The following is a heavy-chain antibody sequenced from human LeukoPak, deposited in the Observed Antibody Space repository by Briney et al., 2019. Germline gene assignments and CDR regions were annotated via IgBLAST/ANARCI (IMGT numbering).Heavy chain of an antibody. V-gene: IGHV1-46*01. CDR3: ARDYLVIVGTPDYYYYMDV. J-gene: IGHJ6*03. CDR2: INPSGGST. Sequence: ASVKVSCKASGYTFTSYYMHWVRQAPGQGLEWMGIINPSGGSTSYAQKFQGRVTMTRDTSTSTVYMELSSLRSEDTAVYYCARDYLVIVGTPDYYYYMDVWGKGTTVTVSS. D-gene: IGHD1-26*01. CDR1: GYTFTSYY.